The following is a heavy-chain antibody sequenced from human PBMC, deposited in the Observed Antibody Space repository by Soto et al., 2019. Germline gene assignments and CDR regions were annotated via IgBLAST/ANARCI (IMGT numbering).Heavy chain of an antibody. V-gene: IGHV3-15*07. Sequence: EVQLVESGGGLVKPGGSLRLSCAASGFSVSNAWMNWVRQAPGKGLEWVGRIKSKSDDGTKHHAAPVKGRFTISRDDSENTLFLQLNSLQTEDTAVYYCTTVPTGDVSMGDAFDIWGQGTMVTVSS. CDR2: IKSKSDDGTK. CDR3: TTVPTGDVSMGDAFDI. CDR1: GFSVSNAW. D-gene: IGHD2-8*02. J-gene: IGHJ3*02.